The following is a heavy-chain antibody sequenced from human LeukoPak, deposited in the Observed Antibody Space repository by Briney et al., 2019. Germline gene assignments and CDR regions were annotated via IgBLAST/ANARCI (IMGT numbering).Heavy chain of an antibody. CDR1: GFTFSNYG. D-gene: IGHD3-16*02. Sequence: PGGSLRLSCAASGFTFSNYGLTWVRHTPAKGLDWVSSIRGIGVNTQYTDSAKGRFTISRDNSKNMLYLQMNSVRAEDTATYYCAGGPDTYYDYVWGSYRHKDSSNYMDVWGKGTTVTISS. J-gene: IGHJ6*03. CDR3: AGGPDTYYDYVWGSYRHKDSSNYMDV. V-gene: IGHV3-23*01. CDR2: IRGIGVNT.